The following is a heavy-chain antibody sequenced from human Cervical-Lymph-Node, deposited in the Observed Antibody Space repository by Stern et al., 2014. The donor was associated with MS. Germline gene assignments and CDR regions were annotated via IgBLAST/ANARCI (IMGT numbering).Heavy chain of an antibody. CDR2: ISHSGST. J-gene: IGHJ6*02. CDR3: ARGTPRYYYYGMDV. CDR1: GGSFSGYY. Sequence: QVQLQQWGAGLLKPSETLSLTCGVSGGSFSGYYWSWIRQPPGKGLEWIGEISHSGSTRDSPSLKSRVTISVDTSLGQVSLKLSSVTAADTAVYYCARGTPRYYYYGMDVWGQGTTVTISS. V-gene: IGHV4-34*01.